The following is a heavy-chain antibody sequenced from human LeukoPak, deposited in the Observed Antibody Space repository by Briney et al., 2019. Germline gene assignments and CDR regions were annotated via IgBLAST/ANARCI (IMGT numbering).Heavy chain of an antibody. D-gene: IGHD2-21*02. J-gene: IGHJ3*02. V-gene: IGHV1-2*02. CDR3: ASPILAYCGGDCYSDAFDI. CDR2: INPNRGGT. Sequence: PSGKVSCKASGYTFTAYYMHWVRQAPGQGLGWMGWINPNRGGTNYAQKFQGRVTMTRDTSISTAYMELSRLRSDDTAVYYCASPILAYCGGDCYSDAFDIWGQGTMVTVSS. CDR1: GYTFTAYY.